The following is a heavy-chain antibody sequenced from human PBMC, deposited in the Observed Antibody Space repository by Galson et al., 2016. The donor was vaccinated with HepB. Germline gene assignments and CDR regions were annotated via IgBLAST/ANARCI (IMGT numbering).Heavy chain of an antibody. J-gene: IGHJ6*02. CDR3: ARGPRYQVHYATDA. D-gene: IGHD2-2*01. Sequence: SLRLSCAASGFTFTQCWMHWVRLVTGKGLAWVGRINNDGSSTNCADSAKGRFTITRDNVENTVYLQMNSLTVEDTAIYFCARGPRYQVHYATDAWGRGTTVTVS. V-gene: IGHV3-74*01. CDR2: INNDGSST. CDR1: GFTFTQCW.